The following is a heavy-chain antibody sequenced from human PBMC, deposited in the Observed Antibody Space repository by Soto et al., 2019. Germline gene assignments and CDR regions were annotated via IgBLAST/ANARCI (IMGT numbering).Heavy chain of an antibody. CDR1: GGSFSGYY. V-gene: IGHV4-34*01. Sequence: ASEALSLTCAVYGGSFSGYYWSWIRQPPGKGLEWIGEINHSGSTNYNPSLKSRVTISVDTSKNQFSLKLSSVTAADTAVYYCARSTFYYDYIWXSYRYSLFDYWGQGTLVTVSS. CDR2: INHSGST. J-gene: IGHJ4*02. D-gene: IGHD3-16*02. CDR3: ARSTFYYDYIWXSYRYSLFDY.